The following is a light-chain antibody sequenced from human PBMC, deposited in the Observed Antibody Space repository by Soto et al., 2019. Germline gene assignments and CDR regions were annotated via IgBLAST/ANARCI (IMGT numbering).Light chain of an antibody. CDR1: QTISTL. V-gene: IGKV1-5*03. CDR2: KAS. J-gene: IGKJ1*01. Sequence: DIQMTQSPSTLSASVGDRVTITCRASQTISTLLAWYQQRPGKAPNLLIYKASSLESGVPSRFSGSGSGTEFTLTISSLQPDDFATYFCQQDSTYPWTFGHGTKAEVK. CDR3: QQDSTYPWT.